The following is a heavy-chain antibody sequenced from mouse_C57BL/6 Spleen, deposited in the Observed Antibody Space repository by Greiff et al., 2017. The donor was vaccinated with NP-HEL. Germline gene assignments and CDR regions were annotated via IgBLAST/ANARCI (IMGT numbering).Heavy chain of an antibody. CDR3: ARHDYMDY. CDR1: GFTFSSYG. J-gene: IGHJ4*01. CDR2: ISSGGSYT. D-gene: IGHD2-13*01. Sequence: EVKLQESGGDLVKPGGSLKLSCAASGFTFSSYGMSWVRQTPDKRLEWVATISSGGSYTYYPDSVKGRFTISRDNAKNTLYLQMSSLKSEDTAMYYCARHDYMDYWGQGTSVTVSS. V-gene: IGHV5-6*01.